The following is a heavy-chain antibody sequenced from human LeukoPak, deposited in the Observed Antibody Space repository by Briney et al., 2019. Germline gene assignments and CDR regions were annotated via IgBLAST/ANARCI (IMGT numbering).Heavy chain of an antibody. Sequence: ASVTVSCKASGYTFSSNYIHWVRQAPGQGLEWLGVINPSGGSTTYAQKFQGRVTMTRDTSTSTVYMDLYSLRSEDTAVYYCARGGCSSISCEGDYWGQGTLVTVSS. J-gene: IGHJ4*02. CDR2: INPSGGST. V-gene: IGHV1-46*01. CDR3: ARGGCSSISCEGDY. CDR1: GYTFSSNY. D-gene: IGHD2-2*01.